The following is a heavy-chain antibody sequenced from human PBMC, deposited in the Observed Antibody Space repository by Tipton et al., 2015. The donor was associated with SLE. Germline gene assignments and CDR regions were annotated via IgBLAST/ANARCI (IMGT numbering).Heavy chain of an antibody. CDR1: GGSISSGGHY. V-gene: IGHV4-31*03. CDR2: IYYSGST. CDR3: ARTDDPIFGVVRAFDI. D-gene: IGHD3-3*01. Sequence: TLSLTCTVSGGSISSGGHYWTWIRHHPGKGLEWVGYIYYSGSTSYNPSLQSRLTISIDTPKNQFSLKLSSVTAADTAVYYCARTDDPIFGVVRAFDIWGQGTMVTVSS. J-gene: IGHJ3*02.